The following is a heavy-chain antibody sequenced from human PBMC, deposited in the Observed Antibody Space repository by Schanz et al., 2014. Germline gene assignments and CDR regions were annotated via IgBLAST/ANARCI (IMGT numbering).Heavy chain of an antibody. CDR1: GYTFISYG. D-gene: IGHD6-13*01. Sequence: QVQLIQSGAEVKKPGASVKVSCKASGYTFISYGISWVRQAPGQGLEWMGWISPNTGGTNFAQKFQGWVTVTRDTSISTVYMELSSLRSEDTAVYYCARDGVDAAAGGNYWGQGTLVTVSS. J-gene: IGHJ4*02. CDR2: ISPNTGGT. V-gene: IGHV1-2*04. CDR3: ARDGVDAAAGGNY.